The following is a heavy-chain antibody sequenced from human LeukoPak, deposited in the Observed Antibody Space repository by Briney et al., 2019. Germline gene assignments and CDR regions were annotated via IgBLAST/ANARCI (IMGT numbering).Heavy chain of an antibody. D-gene: IGHD3-3*01. CDR2: INHSGST. Sequence: SETLSLTCAVYGGSFSGYYWSWIRQPPGKGLEWIGEINHSGSTNYNPSLKSRVTISVDTSKNQFSLKLSSVNAADTAVYYCARGTAYYDFWSGYGNWFDPWGQGTLVTVSS. V-gene: IGHV4-34*01. J-gene: IGHJ5*02. CDR1: GGSFSGYY. CDR3: ARGTAYYDFWSGYGNWFDP.